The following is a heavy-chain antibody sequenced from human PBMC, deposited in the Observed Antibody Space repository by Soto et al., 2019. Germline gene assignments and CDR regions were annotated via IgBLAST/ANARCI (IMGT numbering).Heavy chain of an antibody. D-gene: IGHD2-8*01. J-gene: IGHJ4*02. V-gene: IGHV4-59*08. CDR3: ARLGYCTNGVCYLDY. CDR2: VFYTGIT. CDR1: GGSISSYY. Sequence: SETLSLTCSVSGGSISSYYWSWIRQPPGKGLEWIGYVFYTGITKYNPSFKSRATISGDTSRNQFSLNLMSVTAADTAVYYCARLGYCTNGVCYLDYWGQGTLVTVSS.